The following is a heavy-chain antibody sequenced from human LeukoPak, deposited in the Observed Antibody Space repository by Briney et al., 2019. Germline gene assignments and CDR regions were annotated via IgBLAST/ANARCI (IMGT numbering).Heavy chain of an antibody. Sequence: GASVKVSCKASGYTFTGYYMHWVRQAPGQGLEWMGWINPNSGGTNYAQKFQGRVTMTRDTSISTAYMELSRLRSDDTAVYYRAREYYYGSGSYYAPDYYYYYGMDVWGQGTTVTVSS. D-gene: IGHD3-10*01. CDR1: GYTFTGYY. CDR2: INPNSGGT. J-gene: IGHJ6*02. V-gene: IGHV1-2*02. CDR3: AREYYYGSGSYYAPDYYYYYGMDV.